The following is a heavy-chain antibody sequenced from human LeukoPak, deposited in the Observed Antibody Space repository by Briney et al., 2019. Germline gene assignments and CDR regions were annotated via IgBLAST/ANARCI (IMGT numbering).Heavy chain of an antibody. D-gene: IGHD5-12*01. CDR1: GFSFRDFW. J-gene: IGHJ4*02. CDR3: ARFGYSGWNLEY. V-gene: IGHV3-7*01. CDR2: INQGGSVK. Sequence: GGSLRLSCAASGFSFRDFWMTWVRQAPGKGLEWVANINQGGSVKYYVDSVKGRFTISRDDAKSSLYVQMNSLRDEDTAVYYCARFGYSGWNLEYWGQGALVTVSS.